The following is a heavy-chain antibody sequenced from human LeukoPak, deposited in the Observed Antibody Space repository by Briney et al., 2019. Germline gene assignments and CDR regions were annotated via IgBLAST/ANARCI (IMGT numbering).Heavy chain of an antibody. CDR1: GASISSSY. CDR2: IHYSGDS. CDR3: ARGSGCHGS. Sequence: PSETLSLTCRVSGASISSSYWTWIRQPPGKGLEWIGNIHYSGDSNHNPSLKSRVTISLDTSRNQFSLKLSSVTAADTAVYYCARGSGCHGSWGQGTLVTVSS. V-gene: IGHV4-59*08. J-gene: IGHJ5*02. D-gene: IGHD6-19*01.